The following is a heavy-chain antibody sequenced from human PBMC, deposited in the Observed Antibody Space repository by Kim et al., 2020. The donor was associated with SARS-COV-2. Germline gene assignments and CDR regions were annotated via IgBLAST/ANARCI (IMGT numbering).Heavy chain of an antibody. Sequence: GGSLRLSCAASGFTFSNAWMSWVRQAPGKGLEWVGRIKSKTDGGTTDYAAPVKGRFTISRDDSKNTLYLQMNSLKTEDTAVYYCTTDPSYCGGDCLGVGYWGQGTLVTVYS. CDR3: TTDPSYCGGDCLGVGY. CDR2: IKSKTDGGTT. D-gene: IGHD2-21*02. V-gene: IGHV3-15*01. CDR1: GFTFSNAW. J-gene: IGHJ4*02.